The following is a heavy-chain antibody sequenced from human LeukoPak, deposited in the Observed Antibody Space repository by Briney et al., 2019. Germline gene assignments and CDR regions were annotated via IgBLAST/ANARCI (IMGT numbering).Heavy chain of an antibody. CDR1: GFTFSSYG. D-gene: IGHD2-2*01. V-gene: IGHV3-30*02. Sequence: GGSLRLSXAASGFTFSSYGMHWVRQAPGKGLEWVAFIRYDGSNKYYADSVKGRFTISRDNSKNTLYLQMNSLRAEDTAVYYCAKRGRVPAANLDYWGQGTLVTVSS. CDR3: AKRGRVPAANLDY. CDR2: IRYDGSNK. J-gene: IGHJ4*02.